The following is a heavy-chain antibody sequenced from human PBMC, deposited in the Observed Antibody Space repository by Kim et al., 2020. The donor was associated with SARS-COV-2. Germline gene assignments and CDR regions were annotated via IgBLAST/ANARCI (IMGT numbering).Heavy chain of an antibody. CDR3: ARGYSSSWDIYYYYGMDV. Sequence: KSRVTISVDTSKNQFSLKLSSVTAADTAVYYCARGYSSSWDIYYYYGMDVWGQGTTVTVSS. D-gene: IGHD6-13*01. J-gene: IGHJ6*02. V-gene: IGHV4-39*01.